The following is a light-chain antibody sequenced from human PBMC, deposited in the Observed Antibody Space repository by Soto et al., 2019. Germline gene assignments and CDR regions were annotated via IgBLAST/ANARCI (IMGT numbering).Light chain of an antibody. CDR3: MQSLQTPWT. Sequence: DIVMTQSPLSLPVTPGEPASISCRSSQSLVHSNGYKYLDWYLQKPGQSPQLLIYMGSSRASGVPERFSGSGSGTDFTLKISSVEAGDVGVYYCMQSLQTPWTFGQGTKVEIK. CDR1: QSLVHSNGYKY. CDR2: MGS. J-gene: IGKJ1*01. V-gene: IGKV2-28*01.